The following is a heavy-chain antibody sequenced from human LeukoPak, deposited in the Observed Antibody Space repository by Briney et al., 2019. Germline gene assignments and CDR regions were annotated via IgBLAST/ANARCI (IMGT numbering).Heavy chain of an antibody. CDR2: LSGSGDST. CDR1: GFTFSNYA. CDR3: AKDIVRSGRYNDY. Sequence: GGSLRLSCAASGFTFSNYAMTWVRQAPGKGLEWVSALSGSGDSTYYADSVKGRFTISRDNSKNTLYLQMNSLRAEDTAVYYCAKDIVRSGRYNDYWGQGTLVTVSS. V-gene: IGHV3-23*01. J-gene: IGHJ4*02. D-gene: IGHD6-19*01.